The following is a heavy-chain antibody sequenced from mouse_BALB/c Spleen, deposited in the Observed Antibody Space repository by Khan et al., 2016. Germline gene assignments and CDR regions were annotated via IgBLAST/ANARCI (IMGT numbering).Heavy chain of an antibody. V-gene: IGHV2-2*02. CDR1: GFSLTRFG. CDR2: IWTGGIT. CDR3: ARVDDYGPLSMDY. J-gene: IGHJ4*01. D-gene: IGHD1-2*01. Sequence: QVQLKESGPGLVQPSQSLSITCTVSGFSLTRFGVHWVRQSPGKGLEWLGVIWTGGITDYSAAFISRLSIRKDNSKSQVFFKMNSLQANDTAIYXCARVDDYGPLSMDYWGQGTSVTVSS.